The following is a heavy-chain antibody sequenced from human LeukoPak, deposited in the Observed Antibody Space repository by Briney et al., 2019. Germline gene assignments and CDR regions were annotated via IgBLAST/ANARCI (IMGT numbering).Heavy chain of an antibody. Sequence: GGSLRLSCAASGFTFSGSGMHWVRQAPGKGLEWVTFIRYDGSNKYYTDSVKGRFTISRDNSKNTLYLQMNSLRAEDTAVYYCAKATRGRCSSTSCYSVNHWGQGTLVTVSS. CDR2: IRYDGSNK. J-gene: IGHJ5*02. D-gene: IGHD2-2*02. CDR3: AKATRGRCSSTSCYSVNH. V-gene: IGHV3-30*02. CDR1: GFTFSGSG.